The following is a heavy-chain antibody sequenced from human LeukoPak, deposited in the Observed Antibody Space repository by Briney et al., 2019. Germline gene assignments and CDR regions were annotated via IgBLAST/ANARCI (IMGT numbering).Heavy chain of an antibody. D-gene: IGHD6-6*01. V-gene: IGHV5-51*01. J-gene: IGHJ4*02. Sequence: GESLKISXKGSGYSFISYWIGWVRQMPGKGLEWKGIIYPGDSDTIYSPSFQGQVTISADKSISTAYLQWSSLKASDTAMYYCARRNPYSSSSHFDYWGQGTLVTVSS. CDR3: ARRNPYSSSSHFDY. CDR1: GYSFISYW. CDR2: IYPGDSDT.